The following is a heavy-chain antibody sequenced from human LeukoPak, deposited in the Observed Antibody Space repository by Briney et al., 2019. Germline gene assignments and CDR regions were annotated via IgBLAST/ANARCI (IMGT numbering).Heavy chain of an antibody. Sequence: ASVRVSCKASGYTFTRYGISWVRQAPGQGLEWMGWISAYNGNTNYAQKLQGRVTMTTDTSTSTAYMELRSLRSDDTAVYYCAREKLFYDSSGYYYYWGQGTLVTVSS. CDR2: ISAYNGNT. D-gene: IGHD3-22*01. J-gene: IGHJ4*02. CDR3: AREKLFYDSSGYYYY. CDR1: GYTFTRYG. V-gene: IGHV1-18*01.